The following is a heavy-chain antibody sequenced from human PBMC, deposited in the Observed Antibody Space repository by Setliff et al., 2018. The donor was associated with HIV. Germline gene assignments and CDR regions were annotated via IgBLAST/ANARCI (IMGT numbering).Heavy chain of an antibody. Sequence: PGGSLRLSCAGSGFTFSSYGMNWVRQAPGEGLEWVALIWYDGSNEYYADSVKGRFTISRDNSKNILYLQMNSLRGDDTAMYYCAKDRHGDYFHYYGMDVWGQGTTVTVSS. D-gene: IGHD4-17*01. CDR3: AKDRHGDYFHYYGMDV. CDR1: GFTFSSYG. V-gene: IGHV3-30*02. CDR2: IWYDGSNE. J-gene: IGHJ6*02.